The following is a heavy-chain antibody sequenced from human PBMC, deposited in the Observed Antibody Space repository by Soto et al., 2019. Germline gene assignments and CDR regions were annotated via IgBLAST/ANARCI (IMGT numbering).Heavy chain of an antibody. J-gene: IGHJ4*02. CDR3: TADLPTPITHVDH. D-gene: IGHD3-10*01. Sequence: ACWIFIRKAPGKGLEWVGRVKSKVDGGTIDYAAPVKGRFTISRDDSKDTVYLQMNSLKTEDTAVYYCTADLPTPITHVDHWGQGTLVTVSA. V-gene: IGHV3-15*07. CDR1: AC. CDR2: VKSKVDGGTI.